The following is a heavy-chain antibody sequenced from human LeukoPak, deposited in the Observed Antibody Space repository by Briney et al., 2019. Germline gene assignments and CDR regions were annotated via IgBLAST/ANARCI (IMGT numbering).Heavy chain of an antibody. V-gene: IGHV3-30*03. CDR1: GFTFSSYG. D-gene: IGHD2-15*01. CDR2: ISYDGSNK. Sequence: PGGSLRLSCAASGFTFSSYGMHWVRQAPGKGLEWVAVISYDGSNKYYADSVKGRFTISRDNSKNTLYLQMNSLRAEDTAVYYCARRASSSRRYCSGGTCYEMSSYYGMDVWGQGTTVTVSS. CDR3: ARRASSSRRYCSGGTCYEMSSYYGMDV. J-gene: IGHJ6*02.